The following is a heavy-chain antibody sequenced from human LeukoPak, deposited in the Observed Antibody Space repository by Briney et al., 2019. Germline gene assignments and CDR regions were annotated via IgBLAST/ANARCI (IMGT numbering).Heavy chain of an antibody. J-gene: IGHJ4*02. Sequence: SETLSLTCAVYDESFSPHYWSWIRQPPGKGLEWIGEIIHSESTTHNPSLKSRVTISLDTSEKQFSLNLKSVTAADTAIYYCARGMVLDSWGQGTLVTVSS. CDR3: ARGMVLDS. CDR1: DESFSPHY. D-gene: IGHD3-10*01. V-gene: IGHV4-34*01. CDR2: IIHSEST.